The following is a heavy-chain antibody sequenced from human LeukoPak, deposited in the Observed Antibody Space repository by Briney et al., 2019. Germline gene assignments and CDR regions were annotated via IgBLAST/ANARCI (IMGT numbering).Heavy chain of an antibody. CDR3: ARSPHILTGENFDY. V-gene: IGHV1-8*03. J-gene: IGHJ4*02. D-gene: IGHD3-9*01. CDR1: GYTFTSFD. CDR2: MNPNSGNT. Sequence: GASVKVSCKASGYTFTSFDINWVRQATGQGLEWMGWMNPNSGNTGYAQKFQGRVTITRNTSISTAYMELSSLRSEDTAVYYCARSPHILTGENFDYWGQGTLVTVSS.